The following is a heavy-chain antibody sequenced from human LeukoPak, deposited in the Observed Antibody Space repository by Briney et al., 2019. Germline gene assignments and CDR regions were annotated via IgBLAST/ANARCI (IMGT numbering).Heavy chain of an antibody. CDR3: ARDLEDWFDP. Sequence: VASVKVSCKASGGTFSSYAFSWVRQAPGQGLEWMGGIIPIFGTANYAQKFQGRVTITTDESTSTAYMELSSLRSEDTAVYYCARDLEDWFDPWGQGTLVTVSS. CDR1: GGTFSSYA. J-gene: IGHJ5*02. D-gene: IGHD1-1*01. CDR2: IIPIFGTA. V-gene: IGHV1-69*05.